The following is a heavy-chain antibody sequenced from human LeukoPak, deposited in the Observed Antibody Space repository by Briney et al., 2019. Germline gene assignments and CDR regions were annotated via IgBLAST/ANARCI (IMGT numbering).Heavy chain of an antibody. CDR1: GYSISSGYY. Sequence: SETLSLTCAVSGYSISSGYYWGWIRQPPGQGLEWIGSIYHSGSTSYNPSLKSRVTISVDTSKNQFSLRLSSVTAADTAVYYCARHWALRFLEYWGQGTLVTVSS. CDR2: IYHSGST. CDR3: ARHWALRFLEY. J-gene: IGHJ4*02. V-gene: IGHV4-38-2*01. D-gene: IGHD3-3*01.